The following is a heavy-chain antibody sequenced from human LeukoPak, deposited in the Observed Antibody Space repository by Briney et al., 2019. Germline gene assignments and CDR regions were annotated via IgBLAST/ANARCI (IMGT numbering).Heavy chain of an antibody. Sequence: GGSQRLSCAASGFTFSSYAMHWVRQAPGKGLEWVAVISYDGSNKYYADSVKGRFTISRDNSKNTLYLQMNSLRAEDTAVYYCARVSLELQGDAFDIWGQGTMVTVSS. V-gene: IGHV3-30*04. CDR3: ARVSLELQGDAFDI. CDR1: GFTFSSYA. D-gene: IGHD1-26*01. CDR2: ISYDGSNK. J-gene: IGHJ3*02.